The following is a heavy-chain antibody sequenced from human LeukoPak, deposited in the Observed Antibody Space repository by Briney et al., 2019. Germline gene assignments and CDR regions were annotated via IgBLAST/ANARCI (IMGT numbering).Heavy chain of an antibody. CDR1: GFTFTSYY. D-gene: IGHD2-21*02. Sequence: PGGSLRLSCEASGFTFTSYYMNWVRRAPGRGLEWVSSIGSSSTHIYYADSVKGRFTISRDNAKNPLYLQMNSLRAEDTAVYYCARGLSYRVVVTATDFDYWGQGTLVTVSS. J-gene: IGHJ4*02. CDR2: IGSSSTHI. CDR3: ARGLSYRVVVTATDFDY. V-gene: IGHV3-21*01.